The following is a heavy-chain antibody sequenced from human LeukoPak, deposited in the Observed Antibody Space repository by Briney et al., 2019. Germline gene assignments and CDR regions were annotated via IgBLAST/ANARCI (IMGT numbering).Heavy chain of an antibody. CDR1: GFTVSSNY. CDR3: ARGDGAYVY. D-gene: IGHD4-17*01. CDR2: IYFGGTT. J-gene: IGHJ4*02. V-gene: IGHV3-53*01. Sequence: GGSLRLSCAASGFTVSSNYMTWVRQAPGQGLEWVSVIYFGGTTYYADSVKGRFTISRDNSKNTVYLQMNSLRVEDTAVYYCARGDGAYVYWGQGTLVTVSS.